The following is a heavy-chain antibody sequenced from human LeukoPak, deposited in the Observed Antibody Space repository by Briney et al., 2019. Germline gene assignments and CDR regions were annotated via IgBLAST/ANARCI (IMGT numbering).Heavy chain of an antibody. Sequence: TGESLKISCKGSGYRFTSYWISRVRPLPGKGLEWMGRIDPSDSYNNYSPSFQGHVTISADKSISTAYLQWSSLKASDTAMYYCASGLYYDILTGSLGAFDIWGQGTMVTVSS. CDR2: IDPSDSYN. V-gene: IGHV5-10-1*01. D-gene: IGHD3-9*01. CDR1: GYRFTSYW. CDR3: ASGLYYDILTGSLGAFDI. J-gene: IGHJ3*02.